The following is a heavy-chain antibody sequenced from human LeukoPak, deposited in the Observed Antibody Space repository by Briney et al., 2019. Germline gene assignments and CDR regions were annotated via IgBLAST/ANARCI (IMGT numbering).Heavy chain of an antibody. V-gene: IGHV4-39*07. D-gene: IGHD5-18*01. Sequence: SETLSLTCTVSGGSISSSSYYWGWIRQPPGKGLEWIGSIYYSGSTYHNPSLKSRVTISVDTSKNQFSLKLSSVTAADTAVYYCARVRIHPFDPWGQGTLVTVSS. J-gene: IGHJ5*02. CDR1: GGSISSSSYY. CDR3: ARVRIHPFDP. CDR2: IYYSGST.